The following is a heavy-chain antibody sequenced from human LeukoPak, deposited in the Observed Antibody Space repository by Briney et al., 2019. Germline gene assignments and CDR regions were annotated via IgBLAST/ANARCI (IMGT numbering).Heavy chain of an antibody. CDR3: ARAFGVVIRGDNWFDP. CDR1: GGSISSYH. CDR2: IYYSGST. D-gene: IGHD3-3*01. V-gene: IGHV4-59*01. J-gene: IGHJ5*02. Sequence: PSETLSLTCTVSGGSISSYHWSWIRQPPGKGLEWIGYIYYSGSTNYNPSLKSRVTISVDTSKNQFSLKLSSVTAADTAVYYCARAFGVVIRGDNWFDPWGQGTLVTVSS.